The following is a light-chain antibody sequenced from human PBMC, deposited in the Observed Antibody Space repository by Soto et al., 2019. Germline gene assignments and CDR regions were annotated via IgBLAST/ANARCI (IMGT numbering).Light chain of an antibody. CDR2: GAS. J-gene: IGKJ5*01. Sequence: EIVLTQSPGTLSLSPGERATLSCRASQSVSSSYLAWYQQKPGQAPRLLIYGASSRATGIPDRFSGSGSGTDFTLTISRLEPEDFAVYYCQQYGSSLRINFGQGTRLEIK. CDR3: QQYGSSLRIN. V-gene: IGKV3-20*01. CDR1: QSVSSSY.